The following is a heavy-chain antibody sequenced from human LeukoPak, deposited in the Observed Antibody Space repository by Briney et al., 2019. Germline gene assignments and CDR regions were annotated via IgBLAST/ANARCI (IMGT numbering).Heavy chain of an antibody. J-gene: IGHJ4*02. V-gene: IGHV1-46*01. CDR2: INPGDTYT. D-gene: IGHD4-17*01. Sequence: ASVKVSCTPSGYTFTSYFVHWVRRAPGQGLEWMGGINPGDTYTRYPQKFQGRVTMTRDTSARTVYMELSSLRSEDTAVYYCARDSLTYAYDFWGQGTLVTVSS. CDR3: ARDSLTYAYDF. CDR1: GYTFTSYF.